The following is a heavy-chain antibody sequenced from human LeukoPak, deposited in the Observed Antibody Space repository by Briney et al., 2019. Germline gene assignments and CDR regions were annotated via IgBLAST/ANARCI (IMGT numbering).Heavy chain of an antibody. J-gene: IGHJ3*02. V-gene: IGHV3-9*01. D-gene: IGHD6-13*01. CDR3: AKAPAGTSDDAFDI. CDR1: GFTFDDYA. Sequence: GGSLRLSCVVSGFTFDDYAMHWVRQAPGKGLEWVSGIGWNSGSIYYADSVKGRFTISRDNSKNTLYLQMNSLRAEDTAVYYCAKAPAGTSDDAFDIWGQGTMVTVSS. CDR2: IGWNSGSI.